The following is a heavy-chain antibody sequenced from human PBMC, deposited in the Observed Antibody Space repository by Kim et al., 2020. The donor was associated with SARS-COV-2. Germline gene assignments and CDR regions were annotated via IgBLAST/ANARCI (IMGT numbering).Heavy chain of an antibody. D-gene: IGHD5-18*01. CDR1: GFTFTTSG. V-gene: IGHV3-33*05. CDR2: ISYDGSKK. CDR3: ATSSRDTAMVPSYYYGLDV. J-gene: IGHJ6*02. Sequence: GGSLRLSCAASGFTFTTSGMHWVRQAPGKGLEWVAVISYDGSKKYFADSVKGRFTISRDNSENTLSLQMNSLRADDTAVYYCATSSRDTAMVPSYYYGLDVWGQGTTVTVSS.